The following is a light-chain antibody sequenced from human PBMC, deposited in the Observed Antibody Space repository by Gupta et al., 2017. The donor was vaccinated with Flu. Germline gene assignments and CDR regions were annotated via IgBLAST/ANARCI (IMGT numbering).Light chain of an antibody. CDR2: GQH. V-gene: IGKV1-39*01. CDR3: QQGFSAHLT. J-gene: IGKJ4*01. CDR1: QSVNTY. Sequence: ESVGDRVTINCRTNQSVNTYLNWYQQTVGKDHTLLIYGQHSLPRESFSGSGSGTDFTLTITNLQIEAFAPYFCQQGFSAHLTFGGGPTV.